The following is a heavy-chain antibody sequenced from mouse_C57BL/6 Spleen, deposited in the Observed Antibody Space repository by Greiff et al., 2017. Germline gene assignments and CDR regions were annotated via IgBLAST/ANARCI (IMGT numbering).Heavy chain of an antibody. CDR1: YTFTDYYM. CDR2: YPGSGNTY. D-gene: IGHD4-1*01. V-gene: IGHV1-83*01. Sequence: VQLKQSGPELVKPGASVKMSCKASGYTFTDYYMNWVKQKPGKGLEWIGEIYPGSGNTYYTEKFKGKATLTADTSSSTAYMQLSSLTSEDSAVYFCARDLTGWFAYWGQGTLVTVSA. J-gene: IGHJ3*01. CDR3: RDLTGWFAY.